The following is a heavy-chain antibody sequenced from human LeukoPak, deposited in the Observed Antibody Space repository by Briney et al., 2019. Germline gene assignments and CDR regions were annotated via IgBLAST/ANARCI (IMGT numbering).Heavy chain of an antibody. CDR3: RERHSYWTSSSFYLYLDN. V-gene: IGHV5-51*01. CDR2: IYPADSDT. Sequence: GESLKISCTGSGYTFATYWIAWVRQKPGQGLEWMGDIYPADSDTRYGPSFQGQVTISADTSTSTAYLQWSSLQASDTGIYLIRERHSYWTSSSFYLYLDNWGQGTQVTVSS. J-gene: IGHJ4*02. D-gene: IGHD3-10*01. CDR1: GYTFATYW.